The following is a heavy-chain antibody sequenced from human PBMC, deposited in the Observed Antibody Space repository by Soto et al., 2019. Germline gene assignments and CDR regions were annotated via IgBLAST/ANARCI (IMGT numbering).Heavy chain of an antibody. D-gene: IGHD6-19*01. Sequence: GGSLRLSCAASGFTFSNFAMSWVRQAPGKGLEWVSAISGSGTSTYNADSVKGRFSISTDNSKNTLYLQMNSLRAEDRAVYYCAKDRKSGSAWYWDYWGKGTLVTVSS. CDR2: ISGSGTST. CDR3: AKDRKSGSAWYWDY. V-gene: IGHV3-23*01. CDR1: GFTFSNFA. J-gene: IGHJ4*02.